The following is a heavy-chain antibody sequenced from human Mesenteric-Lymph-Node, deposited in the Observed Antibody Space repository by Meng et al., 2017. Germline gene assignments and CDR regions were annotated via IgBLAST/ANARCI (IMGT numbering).Heavy chain of an antibody. J-gene: IGHJ4*02. Sequence: VQLVQSGAEVKKPGASVKVSCDTSGYTLSSDGFAWVRQAPEQGLEWMGWLNVYSGITNYAQKFQGRVTMTTDTSTRIGYMELTSLTSDDTAIYYCATRGNPYLNSWGQGTLVTVSS. V-gene: IGHV1-18*01. CDR2: LNVYSGIT. CDR1: GYTLSSDG. CDR3: ATRGNPYLNS.